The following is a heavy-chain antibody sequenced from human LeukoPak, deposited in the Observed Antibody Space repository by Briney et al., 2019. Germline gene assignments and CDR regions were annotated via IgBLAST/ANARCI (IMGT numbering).Heavy chain of an antibody. V-gene: IGHV1-2*02. CDR2: INPNSGGT. J-gene: IGHJ6*03. CDR3: AREIRDCTNGVCYTNYYYYYMDV. D-gene: IGHD2-8*01. Sequence: ASVKVSCKASGYTLTGYYMHWVRQAPGQGLEWMGWINPNSGGTNYAQKFQGRVTMTRDTSISTAYMELSRLRSDDTAVYYCAREIRDCTNGVCYTNYYYYYMDVWGKGTTVTVSS. CDR1: GYTLTGYY.